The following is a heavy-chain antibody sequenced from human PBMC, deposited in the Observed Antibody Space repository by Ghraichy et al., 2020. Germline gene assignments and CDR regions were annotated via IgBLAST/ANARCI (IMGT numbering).Heavy chain of an antibody. V-gene: IGHV3-74*01. CDR1: GFTFSSYW. Sequence: GESLNISCAASGFTFSSYWMHWVRQAPGKGLVWVSRINSDGSSTSYADSVKGRFTISRDNAKNTLYLQMNSLRAEDTAVYYCAREDYGDYENWFDPWGQGTLVTVSS. CDR2: INSDGSST. CDR3: AREDYGDYENWFDP. J-gene: IGHJ5*02. D-gene: IGHD4-17*01.